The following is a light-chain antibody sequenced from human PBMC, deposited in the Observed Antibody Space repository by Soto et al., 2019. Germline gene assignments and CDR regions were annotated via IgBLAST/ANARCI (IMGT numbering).Light chain of an antibody. CDR1: QSISTW. V-gene: IGKV1D-12*01. CDR3: QQAASFPLT. CDR2: AAS. Sequence: DIQMTQSPSSVSASIGDRITITCRASQSISTWLAWYQQKPGKAPKLLIYAASNLQSGVPSRFSGSGSGTDFTLTISGLQPEDCATYYCQQAASFPLTFGGGTKVEIK. J-gene: IGKJ4*01.